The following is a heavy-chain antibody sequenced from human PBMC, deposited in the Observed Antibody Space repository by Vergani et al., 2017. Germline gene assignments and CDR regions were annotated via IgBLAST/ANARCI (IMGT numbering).Heavy chain of an antibody. CDR3: AREEEATWNY. Sequence: QVQLVQSGAEMKKPGASVKVSCKASGYSFYTYGIGWVRQAPGQGLEWMGLISAYNGNTNYAQKFQGRVTMTRDTSTSTDYMELRSLGTDDTAVYYCAREEEATWNYWGQGTLVTISS. D-gene: IGHD5-12*01. CDR2: ISAYNGNT. J-gene: IGHJ4*02. CDR1: GYSFYTYG. V-gene: IGHV1-18*01.